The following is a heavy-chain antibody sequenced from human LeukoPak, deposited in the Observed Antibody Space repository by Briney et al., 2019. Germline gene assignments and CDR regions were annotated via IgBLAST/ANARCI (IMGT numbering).Heavy chain of an antibody. D-gene: IGHD4-23*01. J-gene: IGHJ4*02. V-gene: IGHV5-51*01. CDR2: IYPDESDT. CDR3: ARSVVTGSDY. Sequence: GESLKISCKASGYSFSNYWIGWVRQMPGEGLEWMGRIYPDESDTTYSPSFQGQVTITADKSTNTAYLQWSSLKASDTAMYYCARSVVTGSDYWGQGTLVTVSS. CDR1: GYSFSNYW.